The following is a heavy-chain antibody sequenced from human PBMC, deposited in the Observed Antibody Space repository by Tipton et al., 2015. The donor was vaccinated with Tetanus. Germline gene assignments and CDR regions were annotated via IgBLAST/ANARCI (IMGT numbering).Heavy chain of an antibody. CDR2: TFYSGST. Sequence: TLSLTCTVSGGSINNYYWSWIRQPPGRGLEWIAYTFYSGSTNYSPSFKSRVTISVDTSKNQFSLRLNSVTAADTAVYYCARRSYCSSSRCFDAFDLWGQGTMVTVSS. CDR1: GGSINNYY. CDR3: ARRSYCSSSRCFDAFDL. J-gene: IGHJ3*01. D-gene: IGHD2-2*01. V-gene: IGHV4-59*07.